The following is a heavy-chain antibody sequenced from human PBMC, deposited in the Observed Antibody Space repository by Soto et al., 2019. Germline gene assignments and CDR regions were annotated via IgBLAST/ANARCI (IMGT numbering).Heavy chain of an antibody. D-gene: IGHD6-6*01. CDR3: AKDFVVYSSSSGMDV. Sequence: PGGSLRLSCAASGFTFSSYGMHWVRQAPGKGLEWVAVISYDGSNKYYADSVKGRFTISRDNSKNTLYLQMNSLRAEDTAVYYCAKDFVVYSSSSGMDVWGQGTTVTVSS. CDR1: GFTFSSYG. J-gene: IGHJ6*02. CDR2: ISYDGSNK. V-gene: IGHV3-30*18.